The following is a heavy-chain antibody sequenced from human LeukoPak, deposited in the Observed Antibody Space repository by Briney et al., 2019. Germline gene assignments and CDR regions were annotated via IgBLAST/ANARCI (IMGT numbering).Heavy chain of an antibody. Sequence: GGSLRLSCAASGFTFSSYAMSWVRQAPGKGLEWVSAISGSGGSTYYADSVKGRITISRDNSKNTLYLQMNSLRAEDTAVYYCAKSGSSYDSSGYYPYWGQGTLVTVSS. D-gene: IGHD3-22*01. CDR3: AKSGSSYDSSGYYPY. V-gene: IGHV3-23*01. J-gene: IGHJ4*02. CDR2: ISGSGGST. CDR1: GFTFSSYA.